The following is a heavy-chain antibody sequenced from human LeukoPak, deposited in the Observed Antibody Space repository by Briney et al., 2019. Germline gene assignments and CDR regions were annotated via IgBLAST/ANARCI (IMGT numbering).Heavy chain of an antibody. CDR1: DDSISGSNFY. Sequence: SETLSLTCTVSDDSISGSNFYWGWIRQSPGKGLEWIGTIHNSGSSYYTPSLKSRVTISVDASKNQFSLKLSSVTAADTAVYYCARAPSTITIFGVVTNFFDYWGQGTLVTVSS. CDR2: IHNSGSS. CDR3: ARAPSTITIFGVVTNFFDY. D-gene: IGHD3-3*01. V-gene: IGHV4-39*07. J-gene: IGHJ4*02.